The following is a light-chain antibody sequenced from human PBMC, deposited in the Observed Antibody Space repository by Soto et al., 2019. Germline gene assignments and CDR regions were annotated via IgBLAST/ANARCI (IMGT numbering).Light chain of an antibody. CDR1: QSISSY. Sequence: DIQMTQSPSPLSASVGDRVYITCRTSQSISSYLNWYQAKPGKAPKLLIYDASTLESGVPSRFSGSGSGTDFTLTISSLQPEDSATYYCQQSYSTPPFTFGPVTRVDI. CDR2: DAS. CDR3: QQSYSTPPFT. J-gene: IGKJ3*01. V-gene: IGKV1-39*01.